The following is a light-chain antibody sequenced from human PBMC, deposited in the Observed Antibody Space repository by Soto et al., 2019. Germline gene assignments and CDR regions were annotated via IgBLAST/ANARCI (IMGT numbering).Light chain of an antibody. CDR1: QSVSSSS. CDR3: QQYGSSPRT. CDR2: CVS. J-gene: IGKJ2*01. V-gene: IGKV3-20*01. Sequence: EIVLTQSPDTLSLSPGERATLSCRASQSVSSSSLAWYQQRPGQAPRLLISCVSSRATGIPDRFRGSGSGTDSTLTISRLEPEDFPVYYCQQYGSSPRTFGQRTKLEIK.